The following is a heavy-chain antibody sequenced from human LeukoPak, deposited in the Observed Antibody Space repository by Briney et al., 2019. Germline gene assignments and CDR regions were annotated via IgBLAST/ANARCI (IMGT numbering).Heavy chain of an antibody. J-gene: IGHJ6*02. Sequence: ASVKVSCKASGYTFTSYDINWVRQATGQGLEWMGWMNPNSGNTGYAQKFQGRVTMTRNTSISTAYMELSSLRSEGTAVYYCARAGKTSGYYSYYYYYGMDVWGQGTTVTVSS. D-gene: IGHD3-3*01. CDR2: MNPNSGNT. CDR1: GYTFTSYD. CDR3: ARAGKTSGYYSYYYYYGMDV. V-gene: IGHV1-8*01.